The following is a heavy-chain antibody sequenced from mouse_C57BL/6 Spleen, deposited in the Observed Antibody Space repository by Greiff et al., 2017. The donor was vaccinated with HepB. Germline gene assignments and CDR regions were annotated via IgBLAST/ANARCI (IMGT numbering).Heavy chain of an antibody. CDR1: GYEFSSSW. V-gene: IGHV1-82*01. J-gene: IGHJ1*03. CDR3: AREGSWYFDV. CDR2: IYPGDGDT. Sequence: QVQLQQSGPELVKPGASVKISCKASGYEFSSSWMNWVKQRPGKGLEWIGRIYPGDGDTNYNGKFKGKATLTADKSSSTAYMQLSSLTSEDSAVYFCAREGSWYFDVWGTGTTVTVSS.